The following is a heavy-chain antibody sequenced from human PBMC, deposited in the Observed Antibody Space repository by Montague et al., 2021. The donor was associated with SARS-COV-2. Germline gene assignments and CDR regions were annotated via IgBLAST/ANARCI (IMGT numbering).Heavy chain of an antibody. CDR2: IHHGGST. V-gene: IGHV4-34*01. CDR1: GGSFRTYS. CDR3: ARLGDGVVPSPILGVGPYYSYYYMDV. D-gene: IGHD3-10*01. J-gene: IGHJ6*03. Sequence: SETLSLTCAVHGGSFRTYSWNWIRKPPGKGLEWIGEIHHGGSTNYNPSLKSRVTISADTSKNQFSLKLTSVAAADTAVYYCARLGDGVVPSPILGVGPYYSYYYMDVWGKGTTVTVSS.